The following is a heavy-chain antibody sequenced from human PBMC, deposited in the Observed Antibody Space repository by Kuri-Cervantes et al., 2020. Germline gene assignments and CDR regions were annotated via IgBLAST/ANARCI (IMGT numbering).Heavy chain of an antibody. V-gene: IGHV3-9*01. Sequence: SLKIPCAASGFTFDDYAMHWVRQAPGKGLEWGSGISWNSASIGYADSVKGRFTISRDNAKNSLYLQMNSLRTEDTALYYCAKPIGALAGGIVPNRGAFDIWGQGTMVTVSS. CDR3: AKPIGALAGGIVPNRGAFDI. CDR1: GFTFDDYA. D-gene: IGHD1-26*01. CDR2: ISWNSASI. J-gene: IGHJ3*02.